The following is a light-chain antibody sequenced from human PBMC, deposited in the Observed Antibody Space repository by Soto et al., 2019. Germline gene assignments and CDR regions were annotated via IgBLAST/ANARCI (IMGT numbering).Light chain of an antibody. CDR3: QQYSNWPVT. Sequence: EIFLTQSPDTLSLSPGERATLTCRASQSVTNYIAWYQQKPGQAPRLLIYGASTRATGIPARFSGSGSGTEFTLTISSLQSEDFAVYYCQQYSNWPVTFGQGTKVDIK. J-gene: IGKJ1*01. V-gene: IGKV3-15*01. CDR1: QSVTNY. CDR2: GAS.